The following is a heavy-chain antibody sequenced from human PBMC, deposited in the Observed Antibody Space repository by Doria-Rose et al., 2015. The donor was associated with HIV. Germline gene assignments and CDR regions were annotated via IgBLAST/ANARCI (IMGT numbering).Heavy chain of an antibody. CDR1: GVSLSSPGMG. Sequence: QVTLKESGPVLVKPTETLTLTCTVSGVSLSSPGMGVSWIRQPPGKALEWLANIYSDDERSYTTSLKSRLTISRATSKSQVVLPMTDMDPVDTATYYCARIKSSRWSHKYSFDFWGQGTLVIASA. J-gene: IGHJ4*02. CDR2: IYSDDER. D-gene: IGHD6-13*01. CDR3: ARIKSSRWSHKYSFDF. V-gene: IGHV2-26*01.